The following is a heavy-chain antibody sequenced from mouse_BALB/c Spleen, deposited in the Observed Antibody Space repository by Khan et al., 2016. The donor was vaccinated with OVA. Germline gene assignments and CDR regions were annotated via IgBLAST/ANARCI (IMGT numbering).Heavy chain of an antibody. CDR1: GDSITSGY. D-gene: IGHD2-12*01. Sequence: EVQLQESGPSLVKPSQTLSLTCSVTGDSITSGYWCWIRKFPGNKLEYMGYILYSGSTYYNPSLKRRISITRHTSQTQYYLQFNSVTTEDTATYYWARSTYSYAFAYWGQGTLVTVSA. J-gene: IGHJ3*01. CDR3: ARSTYSYAFAY. V-gene: IGHV3-8*02. CDR2: ILYSGST.